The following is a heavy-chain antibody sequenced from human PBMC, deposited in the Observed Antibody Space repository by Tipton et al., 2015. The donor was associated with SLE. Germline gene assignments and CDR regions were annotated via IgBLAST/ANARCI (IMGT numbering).Heavy chain of an antibody. D-gene: IGHD2-2*02. V-gene: IGHV3-21*01. CDR3: AREHIDQLLYAFDY. CDR1: GFTFSSYW. Sequence: SLRLSCAASGFTFSSYWMHWVRQAPGKGLEWVSSISSSSSYIYYADSVKGRFTISRDNAKNSLYLQMNSLRAEDTAVYYCAREHIDQLLYAFDYWGQGTLVTVSS. CDR2: ISSSSSYI. J-gene: IGHJ4*02.